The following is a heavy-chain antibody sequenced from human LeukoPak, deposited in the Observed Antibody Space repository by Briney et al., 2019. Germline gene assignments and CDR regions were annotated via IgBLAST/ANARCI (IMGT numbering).Heavy chain of an antibody. CDR2: ISGSGGST. CDR3: AREFRSVVVTALDY. J-gene: IGHJ4*02. V-gene: IGHV3-20*04. D-gene: IGHD2-21*02. CDR1: GFTFSSYA. Sequence: GGSLRLSCAASGFTFSSYAMSWVRQAPGKGLEWVSAISGSGGSTGYADSVKGRFTISRDNAKNSLYLQMNSLRAEDTALYYCAREFRSVVVTALDYWGQGTLVTVSS.